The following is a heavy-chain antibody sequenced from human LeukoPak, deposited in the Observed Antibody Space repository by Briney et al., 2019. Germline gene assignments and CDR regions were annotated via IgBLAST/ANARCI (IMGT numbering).Heavy chain of an antibody. V-gene: IGHV3-7*01. CDR3: ARDGMTYYDILTGYWAGAFDI. J-gene: IGHJ3*02. D-gene: IGHD3-9*01. Sequence: GGSLRLSCAASGFTFSSYCMSWVRQAPGKGLEWVANIKQDGSEKYYVASVNGRFTISRDNAKNSLYLQMNSLRAEDTAVYYCARDGMTYYDILTGYWAGAFDIWGQGTMVTVSS. CDR2: IKQDGSEK. CDR1: GFTFSSYC.